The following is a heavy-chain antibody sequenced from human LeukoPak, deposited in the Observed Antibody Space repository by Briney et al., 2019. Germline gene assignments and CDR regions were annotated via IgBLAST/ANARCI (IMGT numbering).Heavy chain of an antibody. V-gene: IGHV5-51*01. D-gene: IGHD5-24*01. J-gene: IGHJ6*03. CDR3: ARISRDGYNAYYYYYMDV. CDR2: IYPGDSDT. Sequence: GESLKISCKGSGYSFTSYWIGWVRQMPGKGLKWMGIIYPGDSDTRYSPSFQGQVTISADNSISTAYLQWSSLKPSDTAMYYCARISRDGYNAYYYYYMDVWGKGTTVTVSS. CDR1: GYSFTSYW.